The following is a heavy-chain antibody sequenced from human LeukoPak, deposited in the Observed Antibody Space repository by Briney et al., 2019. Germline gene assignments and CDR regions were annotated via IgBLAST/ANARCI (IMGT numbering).Heavy chain of an antibody. V-gene: IGHV4-39*01. CDR3: ARHVRADSSTVGGRVY. J-gene: IGHJ4*02. D-gene: IGHD3-10*02. Sequence: SETLSLTCTVSGASFSSSTYYWGWIRQPPGKGLEWIGSIYYSGSTYYNPSLKSRVTISVDTSKNQFSLKLSSVTAADTAVYYCARHVRADSSTVGGRVYWGQGTLVTVSS. CDR2: IYYSGST. CDR1: GASFSSSTYY.